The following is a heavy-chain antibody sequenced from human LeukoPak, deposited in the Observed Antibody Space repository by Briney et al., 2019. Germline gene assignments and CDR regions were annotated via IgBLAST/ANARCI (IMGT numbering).Heavy chain of an antibody. V-gene: IGHV3-21*01. J-gene: IGHJ5*02. CDR1: GFTFSSYS. Sequence: PGGSLRLSCAASGFTFSSYSMNWVRQAPGKGLEWVSSISSSSSYIYYADSVKGRFTISRDNAKNSLYLQMNSLRAEDTAVYYCARDLSAYPRNWFDPWGQGTLVTVSS. CDR3: ARDLSAYPRNWFDP. CDR2: ISSSSSYI. D-gene: IGHD3-16*01.